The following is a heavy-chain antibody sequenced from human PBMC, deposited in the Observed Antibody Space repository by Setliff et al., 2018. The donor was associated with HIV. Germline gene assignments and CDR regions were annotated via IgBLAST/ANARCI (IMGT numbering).Heavy chain of an antibody. CDR2: VYYNGAT. Sequence: SETLSLTCTVSGGSIASSTHYWAWIRQPPGKGLEWTGSVYYNGATDHNPSLKSRVTISVDTSKNQFSLKLSSVTAADTAIYYCATDTAMLQEGTEFWGQGTLVTVSS. J-gene: IGHJ4*02. CDR1: GGSIASSTHY. D-gene: IGHD5-18*01. CDR3: ATDTAMLQEGTEF. V-gene: IGHV4-39*01.